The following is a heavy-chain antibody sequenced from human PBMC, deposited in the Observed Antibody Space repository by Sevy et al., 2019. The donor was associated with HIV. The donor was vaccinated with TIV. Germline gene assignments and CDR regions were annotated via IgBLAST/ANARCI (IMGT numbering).Heavy chain of an antibody. Sequence: GESRKISCEASGFTFSSYEMNWVRQAPGKGLEWVSYISSSGTTIKYADSVKGRFTISRDNAKNSLYMQMNSLRAEDTAVYYCARVDANYDKGFDPWGQGTLVTVSS. D-gene: IGHD3-22*01. CDR2: ISSSGTTI. V-gene: IGHV3-48*03. J-gene: IGHJ5*02. CDR3: ARVDANYDKGFDP. CDR1: GFTFSSYE.